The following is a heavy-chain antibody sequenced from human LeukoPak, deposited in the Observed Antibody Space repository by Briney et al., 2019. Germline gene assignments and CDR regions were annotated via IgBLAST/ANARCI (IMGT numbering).Heavy chain of an antibody. Sequence: ASVKVSCKASGYTFTGHYMHWVRQAPGQGLEWMGWINPNSGDTNYAQKFQGSVTMTRDTPISTAYMELSSLRSDATAVYYWARRCSGGSCSGAFDIWGQGTMVTVSS. V-gene: IGHV1-2*02. CDR2: INPNSGDT. J-gene: IGHJ3*02. CDR3: ARRCSGGSCSGAFDI. D-gene: IGHD2-15*01. CDR1: GYTFTGHY.